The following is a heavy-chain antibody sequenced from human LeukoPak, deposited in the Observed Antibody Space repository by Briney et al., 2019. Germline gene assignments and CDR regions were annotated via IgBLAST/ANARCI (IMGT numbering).Heavy chain of an antibody. CDR3: ARGDPHADP. J-gene: IGHJ5*02. CDR1: GFDLSTYE. Sequence: PGGSLILSCAASGFDLSTYEMNWVRQAPGKGLEWIADITISGHTKNYADSVKGRFTISRDNARTSLYLQMNSLRVEDTGVYYCARGDPHADPWGQGTLVTVSS. CDR2: ITISGHTK. V-gene: IGHV3-48*03.